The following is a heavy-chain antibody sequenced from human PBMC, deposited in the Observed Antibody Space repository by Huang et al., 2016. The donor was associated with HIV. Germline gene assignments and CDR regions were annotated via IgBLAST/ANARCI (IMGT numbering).Heavy chain of an antibody. CDR1: GGTLSNSD. CDR3: AKGYPLNYFDY. D-gene: IGHD5-18*01. Sequence: EVQLLESGGGLVQPGGSLRLSCAASGGTLSNSDIDMSWVRQAPGKGLEWVSSIFGSGGTTYYADSVKGRFTISRDTSKNTLFLQMNSLRAEDTAVYYCAKGYPLNYFDYWGQGTLVTVSS. V-gene: IGHV3-23*01. J-gene: IGHJ4*02. CDR2: IFGSGGTT.